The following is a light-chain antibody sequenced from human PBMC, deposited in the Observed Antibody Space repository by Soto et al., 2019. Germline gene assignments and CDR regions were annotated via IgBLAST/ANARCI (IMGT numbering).Light chain of an antibody. Sequence: QSVLTQPPSVSDAPRQRVTISCSGSSSNIGYNAVNWYQQVPGKAPKLLIYYDDLLPSGVSERFSGSKSGTSASLAISGLQSEDDADYYCAAWDDSLNGWVFGGGTKLTVL. J-gene: IGLJ3*02. CDR1: SSNIGYNA. V-gene: IGLV1-36*01. CDR3: AAWDDSLNGWV. CDR2: YDD.